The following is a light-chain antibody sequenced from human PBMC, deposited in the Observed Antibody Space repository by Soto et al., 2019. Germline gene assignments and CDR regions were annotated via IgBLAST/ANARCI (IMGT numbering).Light chain of an antibody. J-gene: IGKJ4*01. Sequence: IVLTQSPATLSLSPGERATLSCTASQHGTTTYIAWYQQKFGQAPRLLIYGASTRATGTPDRFTGGGFGTDFTLTISRVAPEDFAVYYSQQYDSSFTFGGGTKVEMK. V-gene: IGKV3-20*01. CDR2: GAS. CDR1: QHGTTTY. CDR3: QQYDSSFT.